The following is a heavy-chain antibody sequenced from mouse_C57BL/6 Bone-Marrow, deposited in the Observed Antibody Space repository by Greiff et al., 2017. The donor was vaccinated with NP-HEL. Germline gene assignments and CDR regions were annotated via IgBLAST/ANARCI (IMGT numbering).Heavy chain of an antibody. CDR3: AILYDYVWFAY. J-gene: IGHJ3*01. D-gene: IGHD2-4*01. CDR2: INPSDSDT. CDR1: GYTFTSYW. V-gene: IGHV1-74*01. Sequence: QVQLQQPGAELVKPGASVKVSCKASGYTFTSYWMHWVKQRPGQGLEWIGRINPSDSDTNYNQKFKGKATLTLDKSSRTAYMQLSSLTSEDSAVYYCAILYDYVWFAYWGQGTLVTVSA.